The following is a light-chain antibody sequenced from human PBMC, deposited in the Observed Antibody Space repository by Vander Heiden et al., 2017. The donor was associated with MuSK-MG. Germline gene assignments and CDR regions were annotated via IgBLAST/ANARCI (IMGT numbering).Light chain of an antibody. Sequence: QSALTQPASVSGSPGQSITISCTGTSSDVGSYNLVSWYQQHPGKAPELMIYEVSKRPSGVSNRFSGSKSGNTASLTISGLQAEDEAYYYCCSNAGSSTWVFGGGTKVTVL. CDR2: EVS. CDR1: SSDVGSYNL. CDR3: CSNAGSSTWV. V-gene: IGLV2-23*02. J-gene: IGLJ3*02.